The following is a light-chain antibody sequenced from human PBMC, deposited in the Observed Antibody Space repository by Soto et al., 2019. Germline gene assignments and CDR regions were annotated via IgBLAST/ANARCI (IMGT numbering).Light chain of an antibody. CDR2: LNNDGSH. Sequence: QPVLTQSPSASASLGASVKLTCTLSSGHSSYAIAWHQQQPEKGPRYVMKLNNDGSHSKGDGIPDRFSGSSSGAERHLTISSLQSEDEADYYCQTWGTAIVFGGGTKLTVL. CDR3: QTWGTAIV. V-gene: IGLV4-69*01. J-gene: IGLJ2*01. CDR1: SGHSSYA.